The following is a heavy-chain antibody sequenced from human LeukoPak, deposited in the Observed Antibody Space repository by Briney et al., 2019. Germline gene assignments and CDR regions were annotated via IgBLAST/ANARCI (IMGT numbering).Heavy chain of an antibody. Sequence: ASVKVSCKASGYTFTSYGISWVRQAPGQGLEWMGWISAYNGNTNYAQKLQGRVTVTTDTSTSTAYMELRSLRSDDTAVYYCARDSSSWYGGYFDYWGQGTLVTVSS. V-gene: IGHV1-18*01. D-gene: IGHD6-13*01. CDR2: ISAYNGNT. J-gene: IGHJ4*02. CDR3: ARDSSSWYGGYFDY. CDR1: GYTFTSYG.